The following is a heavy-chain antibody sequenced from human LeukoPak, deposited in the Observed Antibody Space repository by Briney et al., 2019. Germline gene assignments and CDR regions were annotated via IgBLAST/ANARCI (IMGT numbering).Heavy chain of an antibody. CDR3: ARYYRPAYYFDY. CDR1: GGSISSGSYY. J-gene: IGHJ4*02. Sequence: SETLSLTCTVSGGSISSGSYYWSWIRQPAGKGLEWIGRIYTSGSTNYNPSLKSRVTISVDTSKNQFSLKLSSVTAADTAVYSCARYYRPAYYFDYWGQGTLLTVSS. V-gene: IGHV4-61*02. D-gene: IGHD2/OR15-2a*01. CDR2: IYTSGST.